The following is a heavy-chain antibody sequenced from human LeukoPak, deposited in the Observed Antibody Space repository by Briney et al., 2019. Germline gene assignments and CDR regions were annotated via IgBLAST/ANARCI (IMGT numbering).Heavy chain of an antibody. Sequence: GGSLRLSCAASGFTFSGYAMSWVRQAPGKGLEWVSAISGSGGSTYYADSVKGRFTISRDNSKNTLYLKMNSLRAEDTAVYYCAKDSYSSSWYSINWFDPWGQGTLVTVSS. J-gene: IGHJ5*02. CDR1: GFTFSGYA. D-gene: IGHD6-13*01. V-gene: IGHV3-23*01. CDR2: ISGSGGST. CDR3: AKDSYSSSWYSINWFDP.